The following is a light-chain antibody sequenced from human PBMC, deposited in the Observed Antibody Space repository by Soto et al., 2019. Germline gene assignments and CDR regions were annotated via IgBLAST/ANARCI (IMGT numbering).Light chain of an antibody. CDR1: SSDVGAYSY. CDR3: SSYRSSSTLYV. Sequence: QSVLTQPASVSGSPGQSSTISCTGTSSDVGAYSYVSWYQQHPGKAPKLMIYDVSNRPSGVSNRFSGSKSGNTASLTISGLQAEDEADYYCSSYRSSSTLYVFGTGPKVT. CDR2: DVS. V-gene: IGLV2-14*01. J-gene: IGLJ1*01.